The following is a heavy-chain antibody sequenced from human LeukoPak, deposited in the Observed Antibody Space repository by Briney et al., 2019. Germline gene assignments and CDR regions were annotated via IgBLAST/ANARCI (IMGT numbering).Heavy chain of an antibody. V-gene: IGHV3-23*01. CDR3: AKEAVDYDILTGYYTTGYFDY. CDR2: ISGSGGNT. D-gene: IGHD3-9*01. Sequence: AGGSLRLSCAASGFTFSSYAMSWVRQAPGKGLEWVSGISGSGGNTYYADSVKGRFTLSRDNSKSTLYLQMSSLRAEDTAVYYCAKEAVDYDILTGYYTTGYFDYWGQGTLVTVSS. J-gene: IGHJ4*02. CDR1: GFTFSSYA.